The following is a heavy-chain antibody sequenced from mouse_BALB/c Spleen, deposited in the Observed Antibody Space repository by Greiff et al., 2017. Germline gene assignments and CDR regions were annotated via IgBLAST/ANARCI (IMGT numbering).Heavy chain of an antibody. CDR1: GYTFTDYN. CDR3: ARRVRYGNYDAMDY. V-gene: IGHV1-18*01. J-gene: IGHJ4*01. Sequence: VQLQQSGPELVKPGASVKIPCKASGYTFTDYNMDWVKQSHGKSLEWIGDINPNNGGTIYNQKFKGKATLTADKSSSTAYMQLSSLTSDDSAVYFCARRVRYGNYDAMDYWGQGTSVTVSS. CDR2: INPNNGGT. D-gene: IGHD2-1*01.